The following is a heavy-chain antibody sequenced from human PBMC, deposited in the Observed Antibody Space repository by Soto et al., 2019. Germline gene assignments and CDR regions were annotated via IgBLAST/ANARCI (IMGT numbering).Heavy chain of an antibody. V-gene: IGHV4-39*01. CDR1: GGSISSSSYY. Sequence: ETLSLTCTVSGGSISSSSYYWGWIRQPPGKGLEWIGSIYYSGSTYYNPSLKSRVTISVDTSKNQFSLKLSSVTAADTAVYYCARVVVVAATRYYYYGMDVWGQGTTVTVSS. CDR3: ARVVVVAATRYYYYGMDV. CDR2: IYYSGST. D-gene: IGHD2-15*01. J-gene: IGHJ6*02.